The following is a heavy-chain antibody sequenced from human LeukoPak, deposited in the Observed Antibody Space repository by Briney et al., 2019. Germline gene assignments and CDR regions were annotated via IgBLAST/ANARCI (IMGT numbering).Heavy chain of an antibody. J-gene: IGHJ4*02. D-gene: IGHD5-18*01. Sequence: PSETLSLTCAVYGGSFRGYYWSWIRQPPGKGLEWIGEINHSGSTNYNPSLKSRVTISVDTSKNQFSLKLSSVTAADTAVYYCARVRMRGYSYGPFDYWGQGTLVTVSS. CDR2: INHSGST. CDR3: ARVRMRGYSYGPFDY. V-gene: IGHV4-34*01. CDR1: GGSFRGYY.